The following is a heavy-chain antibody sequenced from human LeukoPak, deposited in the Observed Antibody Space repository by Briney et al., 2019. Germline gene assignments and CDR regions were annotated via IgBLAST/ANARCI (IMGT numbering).Heavy chain of an antibody. J-gene: IGHJ4*02. CDR1: GGTFSSYA. V-gene: IGHV1-69*04. Sequence: SVKVSCKASGGTFSSYAISWVRQAPGQGLEWMGRIIPILGIANYAQKFQGRVTITADKSTSTAYMELSSLRSEDTAMYYCASDGPRRYCSSTSCYHFDYWGQGTLVTVSS. CDR2: IIPILGIA. CDR3: ASDGPRRYCSSTSCYHFDY. D-gene: IGHD2-2*01.